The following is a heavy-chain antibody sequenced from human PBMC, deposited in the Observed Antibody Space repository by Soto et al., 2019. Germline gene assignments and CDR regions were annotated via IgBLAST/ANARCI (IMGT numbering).Heavy chain of an antibody. V-gene: IGHV5-51*01. D-gene: IGHD2-15*01. Sequence: GESLKISCKGSGYSFTSYWIGWVRQMPGKGLEWMGIIYPGDSDTRYSPSLQGQVTISADKSISTAYLQWSSLKASDTAMYYCARFPVVVAAKYYFDYWGQGTLVTVSS. CDR3: ARFPVVVAAKYYFDY. J-gene: IGHJ4*02. CDR2: IYPGDSDT. CDR1: GYSFTSYW.